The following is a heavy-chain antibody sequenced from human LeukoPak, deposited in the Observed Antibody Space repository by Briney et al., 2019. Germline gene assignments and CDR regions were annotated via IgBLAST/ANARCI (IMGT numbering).Heavy chain of an antibody. J-gene: IGHJ4*02. CDR1: GFTFSSYS. Sequence: GGSLRLSCAASGFTFSSYSMNWVRQAPGKGLEWVSSISSSSSYIYYADSVKGRFTISRDNAKNSLYLQMNSLRAEDTAVYYCARGMDDFWSGYRNTEPDKHTYWVPDYWGQGTLVTVSS. V-gene: IGHV3-21*01. D-gene: IGHD3-3*01. CDR3: ARGMDDFWSGYRNTEPDKHTYWVPDY. CDR2: ISSSSSYI.